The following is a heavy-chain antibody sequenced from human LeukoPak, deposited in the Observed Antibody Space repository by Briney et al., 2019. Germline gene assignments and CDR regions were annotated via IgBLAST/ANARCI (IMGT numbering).Heavy chain of an antibody. J-gene: IGHJ4*02. V-gene: IGHV3-48*01. CDR2: ISSSSSNI. CDR1: GFTFSSYS. Sequence: GGSLRLSCAASGFTFSSYSMNWVRQAPGKGLEWVSYISSSSSNIYYVDSVKGRFTISRDNAKNSLFLQMNSLRVEDTAVYYCARDRGYSGVWDYWGQGTLVTVSS. D-gene: IGHD5-18*01. CDR3: ARDRGYSGVWDY.